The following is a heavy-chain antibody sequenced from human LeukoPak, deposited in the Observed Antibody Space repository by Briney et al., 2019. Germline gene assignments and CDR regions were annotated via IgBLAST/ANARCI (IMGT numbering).Heavy chain of an antibody. D-gene: IGHD3-10*01. J-gene: IGHJ4*02. Sequence: GESLRLSCEASGCTFSTNGMHWVRQAPGKGLEWVSFIRFDGTKTFYGDSVRGRFTISRVNSTKTLYLQLSSLRGDDTAVYYCARDFDDVSGNYYYIPDYWGQGTLVTVSS. CDR1: GCTFSTNG. V-gene: IGHV3-30*02. CDR3: ARDFDDVSGNYYYIPDY. CDR2: IRFDGTKT.